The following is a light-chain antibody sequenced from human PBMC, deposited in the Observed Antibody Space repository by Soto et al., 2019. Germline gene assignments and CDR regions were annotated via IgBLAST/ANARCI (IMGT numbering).Light chain of an antibody. V-gene: IGLV1-44*01. J-gene: IGLJ2*01. CDR1: RSNIGSNT. Sequence: QSVLTQPPSASGTPGQRVTISCSGSRSNIGSNTVNWYQQLPGTAPKLLIYNNNQRPSGVPDRLSGSKSGTSASLAISGLQSEDEADYYCATWDDSLFGHVVFGGGTKLTVL. CDR2: NNN. CDR3: ATWDDSLFGHVV.